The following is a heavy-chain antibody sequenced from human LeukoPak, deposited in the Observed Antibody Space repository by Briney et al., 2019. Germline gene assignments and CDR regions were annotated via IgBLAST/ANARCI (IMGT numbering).Heavy chain of an antibody. J-gene: IGHJ4*02. D-gene: IGHD5-18*01. V-gene: IGHV4-4*07. CDR3: ARDSRDRAFDY. CDR1: GGSMSSFY. Sequence: SETLSLTCPVSGGSMSSFYWSWIRQPAGKGLEWIGRISTHGNTNYSPSLKSRVTMSIDTSRNHFSLNLTSVTAADSAVYYCARDSRDRAFDYWGQGTLVPVSS. CDR2: ISTHGNT.